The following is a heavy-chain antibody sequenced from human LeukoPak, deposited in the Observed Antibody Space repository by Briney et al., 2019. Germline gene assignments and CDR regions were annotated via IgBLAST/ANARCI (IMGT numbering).Heavy chain of an antibody. D-gene: IGHD3-10*01. Sequence: GGSLRLSCAASGFTFSSYWMSWVRQAPGKGLEWVANIKQDGSEKYYVDSVKGRFTISRDNAKNSLYLQMNSLRAEDTAVYYCARAFGAPYYYGSGSYYWWGQGTLVTVSS. J-gene: IGHJ4*02. V-gene: IGHV3-7*03. CDR1: GFTFSSYW. CDR2: IKQDGSEK. CDR3: ARAFGAPYYYGSGSYYW.